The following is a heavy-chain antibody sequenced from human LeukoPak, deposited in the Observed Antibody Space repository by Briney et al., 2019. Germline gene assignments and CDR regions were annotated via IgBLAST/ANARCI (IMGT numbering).Heavy chain of an antibody. V-gene: IGHV1-2*02. CDR2: INPNSGGT. CDR3: ATVPAALTSVVY. D-gene: IGHD2-2*01. J-gene: IGHJ4*02. CDR1: GYTFTGYY. Sequence: ASVKVSCKASGYTFTGYYMHWVRQAPRQGLEWMGWINPNSGGTNYAQKFQGRVTMTRDTSISTAYMELSRLRSDDTAVYYCATVPAALTSVVYWGQGALVTVSS.